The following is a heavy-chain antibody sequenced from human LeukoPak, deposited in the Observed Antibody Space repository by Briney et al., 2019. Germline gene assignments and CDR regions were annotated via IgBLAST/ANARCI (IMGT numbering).Heavy chain of an antibody. J-gene: IGHJ4*02. CDR1: GFTFSSYA. Sequence: PGGSLRLSCAASGFTFSSYAMSWVRQAPGKGLEWVSAISGSGGSTYYADSVKGRFTISRDNSKSTLYLQMNSLRAEDTAVYYCAKGLYYYDSSGYYLTGGPFDYWGQGTLVTVSS. CDR2: ISGSGGST. CDR3: AKGLYYYDSSGYYLTGGPFDY. D-gene: IGHD3-22*01. V-gene: IGHV3-23*01.